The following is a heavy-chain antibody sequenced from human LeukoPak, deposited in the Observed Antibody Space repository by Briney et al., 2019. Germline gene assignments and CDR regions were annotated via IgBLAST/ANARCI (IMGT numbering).Heavy chain of an antibody. J-gene: IGHJ3*02. Sequence: GGSLRLSCAASGFTFSNYWMTWVRQAPGKGLEWVANIKKDGSEKNYVDSVKGRFTISRDNAKNSLYLQMNSLRAEDTAVYYCARDRVSGLDAFEIWGQGTMVTVSS. CDR3: ARDRVSGLDAFEI. D-gene: IGHD3-3*01. CDR2: IKKDGSEK. V-gene: IGHV3-7*01. CDR1: GFTFSNYW.